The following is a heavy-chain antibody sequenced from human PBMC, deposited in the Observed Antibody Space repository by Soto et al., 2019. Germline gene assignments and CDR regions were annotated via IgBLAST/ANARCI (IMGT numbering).Heavy chain of an antibody. V-gene: IGHV1-69*13. D-gene: IGHD7-27*01. CDR1: GGTFSSYA. J-gene: IGHJ6*02. CDR3: ARKRAGEYYYYGMDV. CDR2: IIPIFGTA. Sequence: SVKVSCKASGGTFSSYAISWVRQAPGQGLEWMGGIIPIFGTANYAQKFQGRVTITADESMSTAYMELSSLRSEDTAVYYCARKRAGEYYYYGMDVWGQGTTVTVSS.